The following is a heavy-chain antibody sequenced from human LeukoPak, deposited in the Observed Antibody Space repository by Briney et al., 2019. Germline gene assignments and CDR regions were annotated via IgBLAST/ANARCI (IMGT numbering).Heavy chain of an antibody. CDR3: ARRRGYYGSGSYSWFDP. D-gene: IGHD3-10*01. CDR2: IYYSGST. Sequence: SETLSLTCTVSGGSISSYYWSWIRQPPGKGLEWIGYIYYSGSTNYNPSLKSRVTISVDTSKNQFSLKLSSVTAADTAVYYCARRRGYYGSGSYSWFDPWGQGTLVTVSS. CDR1: GGSISSYY. J-gene: IGHJ5*02. V-gene: IGHV4-59*12.